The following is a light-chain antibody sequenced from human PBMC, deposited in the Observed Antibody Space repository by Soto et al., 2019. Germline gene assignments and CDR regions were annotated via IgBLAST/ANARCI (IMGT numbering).Light chain of an antibody. V-gene: IGKV3-15*01. CDR2: GVS. Sequence: EKVMNQSPENPSVSAREKAPPSCPAPQSISSYLAWYQLKPGQAPRLLIYGVSTRATGIPARFSGSGSGTEFTLTISSLQSEDVAVYYCQQYSDWPSITFGQGTRLEIK. CDR3: QQYSDWPSIT. CDR1: QSISSY. J-gene: IGKJ5*01.